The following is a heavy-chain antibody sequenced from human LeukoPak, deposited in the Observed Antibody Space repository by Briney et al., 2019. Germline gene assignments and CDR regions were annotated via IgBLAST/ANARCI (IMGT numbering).Heavy chain of an antibody. D-gene: IGHD6-19*01. CDR2: ISAYNGNT. CDR3: ARVDTKIAVAGGDY. V-gene: IGHV1-18*01. J-gene: IGHJ4*02. Sequence: GASVKVSFKASGYTFTSYGISWVRQAPGQGLEWMGWISAYNGNTNYAQKLQGRVTMTTDTSTSTAYMELRSLRSDDTAVYYCARVDTKIAVAGGDYWGQGTLVTVSS. CDR1: GYTFTSYG.